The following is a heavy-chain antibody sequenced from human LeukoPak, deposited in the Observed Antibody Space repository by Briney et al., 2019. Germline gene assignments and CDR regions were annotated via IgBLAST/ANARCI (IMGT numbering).Heavy chain of an antibody. J-gene: IGHJ4*02. CDR2: IRYDGSKI. Sequence: GESLKISCVGSGFKFSDYGLHWFRQAPGKGLEWVAFIRYDGSKIVYEDSLKGRFTVSRDNSEKTLYLQMSGLRSSDTAVYYCATADFDYWGQGTLVTVSS. CDR3: ATADFDY. CDR1: GFKFSDYG. V-gene: IGHV3-30*02.